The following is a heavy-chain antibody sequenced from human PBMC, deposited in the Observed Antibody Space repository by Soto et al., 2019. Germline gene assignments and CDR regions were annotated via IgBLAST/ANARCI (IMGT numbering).Heavy chain of an antibody. V-gene: IGHV1-18*01. Sequence: GASVKVSCKASGYTFTSYGISWVRQAPGQGLEWMGWISAYNGNTNYAQKLQGRVTMTTDTSTSTAYMELRSLRSDDTAVYYCARDRSYTVRGVIISTLFDYWGQGTLVTVSS. CDR2: ISAYNGNT. D-gene: IGHD3-10*01. CDR1: GYTFTSYG. CDR3: ARDRSYTVRGVIISTLFDY. J-gene: IGHJ4*02.